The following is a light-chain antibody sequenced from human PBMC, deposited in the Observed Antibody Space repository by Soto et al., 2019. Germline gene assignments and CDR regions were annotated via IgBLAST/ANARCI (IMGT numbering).Light chain of an antibody. V-gene: IGKV3-20*01. CDR2: GAS. Sequence: EIVLTQSPGTLSLSPGERATLSCRASQSVSSSYLAWYQQKPGQAPRLLIYGASSRATGIPDRFSGSGSGTEFTLTISGLEPEDFALYYCQQYGSSKLTFGGGTKVEIK. CDR3: QQYGSSKLT. J-gene: IGKJ4*01. CDR1: QSVSSSY.